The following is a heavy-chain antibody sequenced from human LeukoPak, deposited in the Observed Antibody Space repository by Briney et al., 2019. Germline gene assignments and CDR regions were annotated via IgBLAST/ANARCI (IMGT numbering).Heavy chain of an antibody. CDR2: ISSSGSTI. V-gene: IGHV3-48*03. J-gene: IGHJ4*02. CDR3: ARVMWVDYGDPGTERFDY. D-gene: IGHD4-17*01. Sequence: GGSLRLSCAAAGFTVSSYEMNWVRQAPGKGLGWGLYISSSGSTIYYADSVKGRFTISRDNAKNSLYLQMNSLRAEDTAVYYCARVMWVDYGDPGTERFDYWGQGTLVTVSS. CDR1: GFTVSSYE.